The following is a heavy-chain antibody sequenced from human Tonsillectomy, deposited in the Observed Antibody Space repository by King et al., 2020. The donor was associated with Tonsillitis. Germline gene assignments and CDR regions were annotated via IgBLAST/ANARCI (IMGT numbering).Heavy chain of an antibody. CDR3: ARVQTSSGGRAFDY. V-gene: IGHV1-2*02. CDR2: INPNSGGS. D-gene: IGHD2-15*01. CDR1: GYTFTGYY. J-gene: IGHJ4*02. Sequence: QLVQSGAEVKKPGASVKVSCKASGYTFTGYYMHWVRQAPGQGLEWMGWINPNSGGSNYAQKFQGRVTMTRDTSISTAYMELSRLRSDDTAVYYCARVQTSSGGRAFDYWGQGTLVTVSS.